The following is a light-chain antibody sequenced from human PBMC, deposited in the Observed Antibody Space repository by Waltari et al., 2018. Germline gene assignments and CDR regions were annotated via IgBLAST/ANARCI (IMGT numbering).Light chain of an antibody. V-gene: IGKV2-30*02. CDR2: QVS. CDR1: RSLLHSNGNTY. Sequence: DVVLTQSPVSMPVTLGQPASISCRTSRSLLHSNGNTYLHWFHQRPGQSPRRLFCQVSNRDPAVPGRFGVSGSGTDFTLKVSRVEAEDVGMYYCMQGTYAPNTFGGGTKVEIK. CDR3: MQGTYAPNT. J-gene: IGKJ4*01.